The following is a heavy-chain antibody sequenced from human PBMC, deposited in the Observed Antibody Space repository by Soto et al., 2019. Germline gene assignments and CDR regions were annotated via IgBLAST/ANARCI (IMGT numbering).Heavy chain of an antibody. CDR2: IYYSGST. CDR1: GGSISSGGYY. V-gene: IGHV4-31*03. D-gene: IGHD2-15*01. J-gene: IGHJ4*02. Sequence: EQLQESGPGLVKPSQTLSLTCTVSGGSISSGGYYWSWIRQHPGKGLEWIGYIYYSGSTYYNPSLRSRVTISLDTSKNQFSLKLSSVTAADTAVYYCARFRLYCSGGSCYDFDSWGQGTLVTVSS. CDR3: ARFRLYCSGGSCYDFDS.